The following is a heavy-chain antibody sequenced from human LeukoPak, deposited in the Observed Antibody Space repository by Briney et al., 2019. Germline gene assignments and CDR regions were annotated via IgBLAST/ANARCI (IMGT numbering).Heavy chain of an antibody. J-gene: IGHJ4*02. CDR1: GFTFSSCS. CDR3: VKLSSRVSQTIDY. Sequence: HPGGSLRLSCSASGFTFSSCSMHWVRQAPGKGLEYVSGISSNGGNTYYADSVKGRFIISRDNSKNTLFLQMSSLRLEDTAVYFCVKLSSRVSQTIDYWGQGTLVTVSS. D-gene: IGHD6-13*01. CDR2: ISSNGGNT. V-gene: IGHV3-64D*09.